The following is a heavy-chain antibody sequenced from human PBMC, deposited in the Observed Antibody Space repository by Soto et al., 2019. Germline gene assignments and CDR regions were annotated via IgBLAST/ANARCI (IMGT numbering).Heavy chain of an antibody. D-gene: IGHD5-12*01. CDR2: IAYTGIT. J-gene: IGHJ4*02. Sequence: QVHLQESGPGLLKPSETLSLTCSVSGGPIRSYYLSWVRQAPGKGLEWIAYIAYTGITGYNPSLRSRVTISGVTSQNVFSLKMTSVTAADTAVYYCAREGFSGYEALDYWGQGILVTVSS. CDR3: AREGFSGYEALDY. V-gene: IGHV4-59*01. CDR1: GGPIRSYY.